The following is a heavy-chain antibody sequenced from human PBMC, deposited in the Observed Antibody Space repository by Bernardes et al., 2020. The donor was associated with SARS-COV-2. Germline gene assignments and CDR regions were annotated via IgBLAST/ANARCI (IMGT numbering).Heavy chain of an antibody. CDR3: ARGFLYYYDSSGYYNDAFDI. V-gene: IGHV1-8*01. CDR1: GYTFTTYD. Sequence: ASVKVSCKASGYTFTTYDINWVRQATGQGLEWMGWMNPNSGSTGYAQKFQGRVTMTRNTSISTAYMELSRLRSDDTAVYYCARGFLYYYDSSGYYNDAFDIWGQGTMVTVSS. J-gene: IGHJ3*02. D-gene: IGHD3-22*01. CDR2: MNPNSGST.